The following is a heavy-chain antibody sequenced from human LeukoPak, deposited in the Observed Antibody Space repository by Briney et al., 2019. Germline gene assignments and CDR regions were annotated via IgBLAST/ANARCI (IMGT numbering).Heavy chain of an antibody. V-gene: IGHV1-2*02. CDR3: ARTIVPAAVDYYYYYMDV. J-gene: IGHJ6*03. CDR1: GHTFTGYY. CDR2: INANSGGT. D-gene: IGHD2-2*01. Sequence: ASVKVSCKASGHTFTGYYMHWVRQAPGQGLEWMGWINANSGGTNYAQTCQGRVTMTRDTSISTAYMELSRLRSDDTAVYYCARTIVPAAVDYYYYYMDVWGKGTTVTVSS.